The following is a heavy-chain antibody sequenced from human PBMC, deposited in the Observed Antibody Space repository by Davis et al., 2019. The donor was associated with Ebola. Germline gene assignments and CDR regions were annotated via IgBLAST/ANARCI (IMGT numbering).Heavy chain of an antibody. Sequence: SVKVSCKASGFTFTSSAVQWVRQARGQRLEWIGWIVVGSGNTNYAQKFQERVTITRDMSTSTAYMELSSLRSEDTAVYYCAAHYQKGDYYCMDVWGKGTTVTVSS. CDR1: GFTFTSSA. D-gene: IGHD1-26*01. CDR3: AAHYQKGDYYCMDV. V-gene: IGHV1-58*01. CDR2: IVVGSGNT. J-gene: IGHJ6*03.